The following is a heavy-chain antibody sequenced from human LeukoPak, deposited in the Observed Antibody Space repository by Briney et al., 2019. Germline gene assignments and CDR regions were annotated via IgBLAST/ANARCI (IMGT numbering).Heavy chain of an antibody. V-gene: IGHV1-69*05. Sequence: ASVKVSCKASGGTFSNYAISWVRQAPGQGLEWMGGIIPIFGTANYAQKFQGRVTITTDESTSTAYMELGSLRSEDTAVYYCARGGAVPAAIGYYYYYYMDVWGKGTTVTVSS. CDR3: ARGGAVPAAIGYYYYYYMDV. CDR2: IIPIFGTA. J-gene: IGHJ6*03. D-gene: IGHD2-2*02. CDR1: GGTFSNYA.